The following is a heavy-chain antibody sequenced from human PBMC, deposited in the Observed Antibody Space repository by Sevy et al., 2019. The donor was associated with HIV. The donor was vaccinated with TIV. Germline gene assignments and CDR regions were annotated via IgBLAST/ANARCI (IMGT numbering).Heavy chain of an antibody. CDR2: TFTSGST. Sequence: SETLSLTCTVSGGSISSYYWSWIRQPAGKGLEWIGRTFTSGSTNYNPSLKSRVTMSVDTSKNQFSLRLSSVTAADTAVYYCARDPYGDLDWYFDLWGRGTLVTVSS. D-gene: IGHD4-17*01. CDR1: GGSISSYY. J-gene: IGHJ2*01. CDR3: ARDPYGDLDWYFDL. V-gene: IGHV4-4*07.